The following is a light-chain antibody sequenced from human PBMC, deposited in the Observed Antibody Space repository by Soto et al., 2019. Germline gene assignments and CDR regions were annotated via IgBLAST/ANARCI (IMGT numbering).Light chain of an antibody. CDR2: AAS. V-gene: IGKV1-12*01. J-gene: IGKJ3*01. CDR1: HGVSSW. CDR3: QQAKGFPFT. Sequence: DIQMTQSPSSVSASVGDRVTITCRASHGVSSWLAWYQQKPGKAPKLLIYAASSLQSGVPSRFSGSGSGADFTLTIIRLQPEDFATYYCQQAKGFPFTFGPGTKVDIK.